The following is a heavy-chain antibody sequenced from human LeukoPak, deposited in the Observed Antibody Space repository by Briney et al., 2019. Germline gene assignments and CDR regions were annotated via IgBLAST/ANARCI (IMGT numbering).Heavy chain of an antibody. CDR3: AKDRPTVYSSSWLHFLDS. V-gene: IGHV3-23*01. Sequence: GRSLRLSCAASGFTFDDYAMHWVRQAPGKGLEWVSGISGSGGSSYLADSVKGRFIISRDNSKNTLYLQMNSLRADDTAVYFCAKDRPTVYSSSWLHFLDSWGQGTLVTVSS. D-gene: IGHD6-13*01. CDR2: ISGSGGSS. CDR1: GFTFDDYA. J-gene: IGHJ4*02.